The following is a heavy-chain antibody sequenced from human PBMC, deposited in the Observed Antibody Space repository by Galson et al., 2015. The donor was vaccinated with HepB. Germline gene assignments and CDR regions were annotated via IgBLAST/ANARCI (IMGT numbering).Heavy chain of an antibody. J-gene: IGHJ4*02. D-gene: IGHD6-13*01. CDR1: GFTFSGYW. CDR3: ARLAGGGYSTSWYRSGFDY. Sequence: SLRLSCAAAGFTFSGYWMPWVRQAPGKGLEWVANIKEDESENYYVDSVKGRFTISRDNAKNSLYLQLNSLRAEDTAVDFGARLAGGGYSTSWYRSGFDYWGKGTLVIVSS. V-gene: IGHV3-7*05. CDR2: IKEDESEN.